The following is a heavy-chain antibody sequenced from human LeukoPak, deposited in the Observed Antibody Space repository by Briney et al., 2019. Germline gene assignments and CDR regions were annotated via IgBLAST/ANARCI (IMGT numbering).Heavy chain of an antibody. D-gene: IGHD2-21*02. J-gene: IGHJ4*02. V-gene: IGHV3-7*01. CDR2: IKQDGSEK. CDR3: ARDGLYCGGDCYSDY. CDR1: GFTFSSYA. Sequence: GGSLRLSCAASGFTFSSYAMSWVRQAPGKGLEWVANIKQDGSEKYYVDSVKGRFTISRDNAKNSLYLQMNSLRAEDTAVYYCARDGLYCGGDCYSDYWGQGTLVTVSS.